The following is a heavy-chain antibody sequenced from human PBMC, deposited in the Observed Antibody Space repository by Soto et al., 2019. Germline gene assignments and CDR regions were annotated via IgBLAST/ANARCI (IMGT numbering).Heavy chain of an antibody. D-gene: IGHD1-26*01. CDR3: ARDGGRHSGGIDY. CDR1: VGTFSSYS. J-gene: IGHJ4*02. V-gene: IGHV1-69*01. CDR2: IIPIFGTA. Sequence: QVQLVQSGAEVKKPGSSVKVSCQASVGTFSSYSINWVRQAPGQGLEWMGEIIPIFGTANYAQKFQGRVTITADEATSTAYMELSSLRSEDTAVYYCARDGGRHSGGIDYWGQGTLVTVSS.